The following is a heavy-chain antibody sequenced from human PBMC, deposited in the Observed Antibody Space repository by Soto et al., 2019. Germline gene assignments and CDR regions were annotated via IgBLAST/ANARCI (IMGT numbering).Heavy chain of an antibody. V-gene: IGHV3-64D*08. J-gene: IGHJ4*02. CDR3: VRVNRWTDFDY. CDR1: GFTFTSYV. Sequence: GGSLRLSCSASGFTFTSYVMHWVRLAPGKGLEYVSAISTDGANTYYAGSVKGRFTISRDNSKNTLYLQMSSLRPEDTAVYYCVRVNRWTDFDYWGQGTLVTVSS. CDR2: ISTDGANT.